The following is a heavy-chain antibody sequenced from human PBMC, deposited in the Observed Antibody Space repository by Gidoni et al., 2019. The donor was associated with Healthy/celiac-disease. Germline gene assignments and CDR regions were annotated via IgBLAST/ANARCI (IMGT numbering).Heavy chain of an antibody. J-gene: IGHJ3*02. CDR1: GFTFSRYA. V-gene: IGHV3-30-3*01. Sequence: QVQLVESGGGVVQPGRSLRLSFAASGFTFSRYAMHWVRQAPGKGLEWVAVISYDGSNKYYADSVKGRFTISRDNSKNTLYLQMNSLRAEDTAVYYCARESSAFDIWGQGTMVTVSS. CDR3: ARESSAFDI. CDR2: ISYDGSNK. D-gene: IGHD3-10*01.